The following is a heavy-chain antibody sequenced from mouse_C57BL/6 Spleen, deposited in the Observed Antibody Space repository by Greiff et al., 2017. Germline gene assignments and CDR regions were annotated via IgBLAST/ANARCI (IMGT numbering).Heavy chain of an antibody. CDR2: ISDGGSYT. V-gene: IGHV5-4*01. J-gene: IGHJ2*01. CDR3: AREETTVVAEYYFDY. CDR1: GFTFSSYA. Sequence: DVQLQESGGGLVKPGGSLKLSCAASGFTFSSYAMSWVRQTPEKRLEWVATISDGGSYTYYPDNVKGRFTISRDNAKNNLYLQMSHLKSEDTAMYYCAREETTVVAEYYFDYWGQGTTLTVSS. D-gene: IGHD1-1*01.